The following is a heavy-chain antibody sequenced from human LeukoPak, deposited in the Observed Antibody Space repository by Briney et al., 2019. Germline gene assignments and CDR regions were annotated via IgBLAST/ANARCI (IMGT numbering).Heavy chain of an antibody. CDR1: GFTFSSYW. CDR3: AILPIVVVPSAKQNLDC. CDR2: INSDGTST. J-gene: IGHJ4*01. V-gene: IGHV3-74*01. Sequence: PGGSLRLSCAASGFTFSSYWMHWVRQAPGKGLVWVSRINSDGTSTNYADSVKGRFTISRDNAKNTLYLQMNSLRVEDTAVYYCAILPIVVVPSAKQNLDCWGLGTLVTVSS. D-gene: IGHD2-2*01.